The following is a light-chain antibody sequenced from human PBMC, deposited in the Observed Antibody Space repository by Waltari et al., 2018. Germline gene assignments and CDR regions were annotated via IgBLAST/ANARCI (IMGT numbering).Light chain of an antibody. V-gene: IGKV1-33*01. J-gene: IGKJ3*01. Sequence: DIQMTQSPSPLSASLGDRVTITCQASQDISVFLNWYQQKPGEAPNLLIYDASILQAGVPSRFSGGGSGTDFTLTISSLQPEDVATYYCQQYDDLPPFTFGPGTKVDLK. CDR3: QQYDDLPPFT. CDR2: DAS. CDR1: QDISVF.